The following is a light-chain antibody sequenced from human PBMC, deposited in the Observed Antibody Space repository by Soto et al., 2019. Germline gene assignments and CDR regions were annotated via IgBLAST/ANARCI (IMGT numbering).Light chain of an antibody. J-gene: IGLJ3*02. V-gene: IGLV2-14*03. CDR2: DVT. CDR1: SSDVGGYDH. CDR3: SSYTNKDTRL. Sequence: QSVLTQPASVSGSPGQSITISCTGTSSDVGGYDHVSWYQQHPGKAPKLIIYDVTVRPSGIAPRFSGSKSDNTASLAVSGLQPEDEADYYFSSYTNKDTRLFGGGTKLTVL.